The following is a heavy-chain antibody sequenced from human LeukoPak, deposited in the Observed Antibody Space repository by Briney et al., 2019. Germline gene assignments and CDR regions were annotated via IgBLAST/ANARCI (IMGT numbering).Heavy chain of an antibody. D-gene: IGHD6-19*01. CDR1: GYTFTSYG. CDR2: ISAYNGNT. V-gene: IGHV1-18*01. CDR3: ARAVAGLNAFDI. J-gene: IGHJ3*02. Sequence: APVKVSCKASGYTFTSYGISWVRQAPGQGLEWMGWISAYNGNTNYAQKLQGRVTMTTDTSTSTAYMELRSLRSDDTAVYYCARAVAGLNAFDIWGQGTMVTVSS.